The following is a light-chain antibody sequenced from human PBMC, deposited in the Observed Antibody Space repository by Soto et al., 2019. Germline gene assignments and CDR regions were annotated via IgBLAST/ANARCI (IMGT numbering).Light chain of an antibody. V-gene: IGLV2-14*01. CDR3: SSYTSTRTHV. CDR2: EVS. J-gene: IGLJ1*01. CDR1: SSDVGGYNY. Sequence: QSVLTQPASVSGSPGQSITISCTGTSSDVGGYNYVSWYQQHPGKAPKLMIYEVSTRPSGVSDRFSGSKSGNTASLTISGLQAEDEADYYCSSYTSTRTHVFGTGTKV.